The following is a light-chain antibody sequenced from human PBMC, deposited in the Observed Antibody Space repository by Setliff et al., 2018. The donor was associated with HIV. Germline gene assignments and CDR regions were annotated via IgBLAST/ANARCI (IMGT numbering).Light chain of an antibody. J-gene: IGLJ1*01. Sequence: QSVLTQPPSVSGSPGQSVTISCTGSSSDVGGYNFVSWFQQHPGKAPKVLIYDVTKRPSGVPDRFSGSKSGNTASLTISGLQAEDEADYYCCSFAGTYIFYVFGGGTKVTVL. CDR1: SSDVGGYNF. CDR3: CSFAGTYIFYV. V-gene: IGLV2-11*01. CDR2: DVT.